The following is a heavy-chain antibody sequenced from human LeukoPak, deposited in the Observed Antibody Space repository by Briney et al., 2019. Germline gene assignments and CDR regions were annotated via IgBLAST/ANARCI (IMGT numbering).Heavy chain of an antibody. CDR1: GGSFSGYY. CDR3: ARAAVRGVYRAQYYFDY. CDR2: INHRGST. D-gene: IGHD3-10*02. Sequence: SETLSLTCAVYGGSFSGYYWSWIRQPPGKGLEWIGEINHRGSTNYNPSLKSRVTISVDTSKNQFSLKRSSVTAADTAVYYCARAAVRGVYRAQYYFDYWGQGTRVTVSS. V-gene: IGHV4-34*01. J-gene: IGHJ4*02.